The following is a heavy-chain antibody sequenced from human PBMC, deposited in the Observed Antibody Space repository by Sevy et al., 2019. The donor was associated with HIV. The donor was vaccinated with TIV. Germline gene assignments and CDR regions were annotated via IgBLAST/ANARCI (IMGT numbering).Heavy chain of an antibody. J-gene: IGHJ6*02. CDR3: ARVQQWLVIYYYYGMDV. Sequence: GGSLRLSCAASGFTFSSYEMNWVRQAPGKGLEWVSYISSSGSTIYYGDSVKGRFTISRDNAKNSLYLQMNSLRAEDTAVYYCARVQQWLVIYYYYGMDVWGQGTTVTVSS. CDR2: ISSSGSTI. CDR1: GFTFSSYE. V-gene: IGHV3-48*03. D-gene: IGHD6-19*01.